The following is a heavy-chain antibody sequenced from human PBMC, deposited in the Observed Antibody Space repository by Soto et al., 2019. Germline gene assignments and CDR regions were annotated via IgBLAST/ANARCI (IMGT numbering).Heavy chain of an antibody. CDR2: IYSGGST. J-gene: IGHJ4*02. D-gene: IGHD2-8*01. CDR1: GFTVSSNY. V-gene: IGHV3-53*01. Sequence: GGSLRLSCAASGFTVSSNYMSWVRQAPGKGLEWVSVIYSGGSTYYADSVKGRFTISRDNSKNTLFLQMNSLRAEDTAVYYCARDRSHCINGVCYTGSDYWGRGTLVTVSS. CDR3: ARDRSHCINGVCYTGSDY.